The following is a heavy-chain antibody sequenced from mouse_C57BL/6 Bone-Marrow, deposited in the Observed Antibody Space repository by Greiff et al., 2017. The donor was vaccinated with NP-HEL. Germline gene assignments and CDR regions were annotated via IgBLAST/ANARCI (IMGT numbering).Heavy chain of an antibody. CDR2: INPNYGTT. J-gene: IGHJ3*01. V-gene: IGHV1-39*01. Sequence: VQLQQSIPQLSKPGASVQISCKASGYSFTDYHMNWVKQSNGQRLEWIGVINPNYGTTSYNQKFKGKATLTVDQSSSTAYMQLNSLTSEDSAVYYCARKGSNGFAYWGQGTLVTVSA. CDR3: ARKGSNGFAY. CDR1: GYSFTDYH. D-gene: IGHD1-1*01.